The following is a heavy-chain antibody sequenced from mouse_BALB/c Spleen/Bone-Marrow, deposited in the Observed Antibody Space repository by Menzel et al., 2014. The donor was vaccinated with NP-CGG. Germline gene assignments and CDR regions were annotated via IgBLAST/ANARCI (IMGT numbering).Heavy chain of an antibody. CDR2: IDTSDSYT. Sequence: VHLVESGAELGMPGASVKMSRKASGYTFTDNWIYWVKQRPGQGLEWIGAIDTSDSYTNYNQKFMGKASLTVDASSSTAYVQVSSLTSDDSAVYYCARGGHDFSLDYWGQGTSVTVSS. D-gene: IGHD2-4*01. CDR3: ARGGHDFSLDY. CDR1: GYTFTDNW. J-gene: IGHJ4*01. V-gene: IGHV1-69*01.